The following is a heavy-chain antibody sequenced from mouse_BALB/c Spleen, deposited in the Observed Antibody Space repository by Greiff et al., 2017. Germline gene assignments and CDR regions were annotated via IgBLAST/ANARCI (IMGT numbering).Heavy chain of an antibody. D-gene: IGHD2-10*01. Sequence: EVKLQESGGGLVQPGGSRKLSCAASGFTFSSFGMHWVRQAPEKGLEWVAYISSGSSTIYYADTVKGRFTISRDNPKNTLFLQMTSLRSEDTAMYYCARSPSYYGNYGYAMDYWGQGTSVTVSS. CDR3: ARSPSYYGNYGYAMDY. J-gene: IGHJ4*01. V-gene: IGHV5-17*02. CDR2: ISSGSSTI. CDR1: GFTFSSFG.